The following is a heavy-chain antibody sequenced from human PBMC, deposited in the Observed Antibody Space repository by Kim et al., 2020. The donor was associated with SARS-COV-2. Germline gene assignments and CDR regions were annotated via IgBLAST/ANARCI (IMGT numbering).Heavy chain of an antibody. Sequence: SVKVSCKASGGTFSSYAISWVRQAPGQGLEWMGGIIPIFGTANYAQKFQGRVTITADESTSTAYMELSSLRSEDTAVYYCARDNGYCSSTSCYLRFDYWGQGTLVTVSS. CDR2: IIPIFGTA. J-gene: IGHJ4*02. CDR3: ARDNGYCSSTSCYLRFDY. D-gene: IGHD2-2*03. V-gene: IGHV1-69*13. CDR1: GGTFSSYA.